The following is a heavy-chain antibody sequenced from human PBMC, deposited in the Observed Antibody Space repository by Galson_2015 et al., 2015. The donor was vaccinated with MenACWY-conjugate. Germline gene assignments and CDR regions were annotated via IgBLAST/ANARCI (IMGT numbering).Heavy chain of an antibody. Sequence: SLRLSCAVSGFTFSRYWMHWVRQAPGKGLVWVSRINRDGTSTTYADSVKGRFTISRDNAKKTLDLQMNSLRAEDTAMYYCVRDHGDVIAAVPGDYFADWGRVTLVTVSS. J-gene: IGHJ4*03. CDR3: VRDHGDVIAAVPGDYFAD. V-gene: IGHV3-74*01. CDR1: GFTFSRYW. CDR2: INRDGTST. D-gene: IGHD2-21*01.